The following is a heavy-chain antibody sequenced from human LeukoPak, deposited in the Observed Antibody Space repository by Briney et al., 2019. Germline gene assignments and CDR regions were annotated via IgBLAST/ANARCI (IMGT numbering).Heavy chain of an antibody. CDR2: IYYSGST. CDR3: ASRYCSSTSCLPFDP. D-gene: IGHD2-2*01. V-gene: IGHV4-30-4*01. Sequence: SETLSLTCTVSGGSISSGDYYWSWIRQPPGKGLEWIVYIYYSGSTYYNPSLKSRVTISVDTSKNQFSLKLSSVTAADTAVYYCASRYCSSTSCLPFDPWGQGTLVTVSS. CDR1: GGSISSGDYY. J-gene: IGHJ5*02.